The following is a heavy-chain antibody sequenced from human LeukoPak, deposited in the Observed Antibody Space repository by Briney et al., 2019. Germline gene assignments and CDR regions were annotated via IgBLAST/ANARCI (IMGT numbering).Heavy chain of an antibody. CDR2: ISYDGSNK. V-gene: IGHV3-30*18. Sequence: PGGSLRLSCAASGFTFSSYGMHWVRQAPGKGLEWVAVISYDGSNKYYADSVKGRFTISRDNSKNTLYLQMNSLRAEDTAAYYCAKASGDYYGSGSYYNRGYYFDYWGQGTLVTVSS. CDR1: GFTFSSYG. CDR3: AKASGDYYGSGSYYNRGYYFDY. D-gene: IGHD3-10*01. J-gene: IGHJ4*02.